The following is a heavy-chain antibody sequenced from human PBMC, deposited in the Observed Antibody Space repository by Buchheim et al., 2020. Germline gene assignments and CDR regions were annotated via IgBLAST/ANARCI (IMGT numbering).Heavy chain of an antibody. V-gene: IGHV3-30*18. CDR1: GFTFSSYG. CDR3: AKGYCSSSSCYGLYYYYYGMDV. CDR2: ISYDGNYK. J-gene: IGHJ6*02. D-gene: IGHD2-2*01. Sequence: QVQLVESGGGVVQPGRSLRLSCAASGFTFSSYGMHWVRQAPGKGLEWVAVISYDGNYKYYVDSLKGRVTISRDNSKNTLYLQMNSLRAEDTAVYYCAKGYCSSSSCYGLYYYYYGMDVWGQGTT.